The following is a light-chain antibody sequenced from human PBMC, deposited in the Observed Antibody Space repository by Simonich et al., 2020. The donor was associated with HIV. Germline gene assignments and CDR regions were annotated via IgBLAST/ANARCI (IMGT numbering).Light chain of an antibody. Sequence: DIVMTQSPDSLAVSLGERATINCKASQSILYSSNNKNPLAWYQQKPGPPPRLLIYWASTRESGVPDRFSGSGSGTDFTLTISSLQAEDVAVYYCQQYYNTPQTFGQGTKVEIK. J-gene: IGKJ1*01. CDR3: QQYYNTPQT. V-gene: IGKV4-1*01. CDR2: WAS. CDR1: QSILYSSNNKNP.